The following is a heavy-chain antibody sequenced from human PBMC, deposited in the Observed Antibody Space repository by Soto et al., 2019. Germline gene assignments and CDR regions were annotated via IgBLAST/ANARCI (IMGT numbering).Heavy chain of an antibody. D-gene: IGHD6-13*01. CDR1: GFTFDDYA. CDR2: ISWNSGSI. J-gene: IGHJ6*03. CDR3: AKARLYSSSWVYYYMDV. Sequence: GGSLRLSCAASGFTFDDYAMHWVRQAPGKGLEWVSGISWNSGSIGYADSVKGRFTISRDNAKNSLYLQMNSLRAEDTALYYCAKARLYSSSWVYYYMDVWGKGTTVTVSS. V-gene: IGHV3-9*01.